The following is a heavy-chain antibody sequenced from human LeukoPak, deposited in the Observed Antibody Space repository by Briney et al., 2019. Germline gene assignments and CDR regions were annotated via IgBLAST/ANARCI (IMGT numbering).Heavy chain of an antibody. V-gene: IGHV3-74*01. CDR1: GFDFATYW. Sequence: GSLRLSCAASGFDFATYWMFWVRQAPGKGLVWVAQINSDGSGATYGDSAKGRFSISRDNAKNTLFLYMSGLRAEDTAVYYCARGTSTAPGIDYWGQGTLVAVSS. CDR3: ARGTSTAPGIDY. CDR2: INSDGSGA. D-gene: IGHD6-13*01. J-gene: IGHJ4*02.